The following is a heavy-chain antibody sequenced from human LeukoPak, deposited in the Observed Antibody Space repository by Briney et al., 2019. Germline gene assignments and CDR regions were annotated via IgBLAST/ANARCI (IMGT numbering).Heavy chain of an antibody. J-gene: IGHJ4*02. D-gene: IGHD3-3*01. CDR1: GFTFDKYA. Sequence: PGGSLTLSCAASGFTFDKYAMSWLRQAPGKGREGVSGVSGSGGFTYYAVSVKRRFTISRDHSKNTLYMHMHSLRGGDTALFFFGKDLYSDLWSGVYFFDYWGEGALATVSS. V-gene: IGHV3-23*01. CDR2: VSGSGGFT. CDR3: GKDLYSDLWSGVYFFDY.